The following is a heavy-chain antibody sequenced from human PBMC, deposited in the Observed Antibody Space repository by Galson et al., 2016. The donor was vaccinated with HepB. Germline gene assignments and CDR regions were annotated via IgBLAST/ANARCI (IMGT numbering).Heavy chain of an antibody. CDR2: ISRFGDST. CDR3: AKDEYTGSYGYFDY. Sequence: SLRLSCAASGFTFTNYAMGWVRQAPGKGLEWVSAISRFGDSTYYADSVKGRFTISRDNSKNTMSLQMNSLRAEDTAIYYCAKDEYTGSYGYFDYWGQGTLVTVSS. D-gene: IGHD1-26*01. V-gene: IGHV3-23*01. CDR1: GFTFTNYA. J-gene: IGHJ4*02.